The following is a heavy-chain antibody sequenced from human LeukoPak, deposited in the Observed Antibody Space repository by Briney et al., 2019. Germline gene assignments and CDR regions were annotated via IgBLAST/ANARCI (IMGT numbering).Heavy chain of an antibody. Sequence: GGSLRLSCATSGFSFDDFAMRWVRQPAGKGLEWVGFIRRRAYGGAAEYAASVKGRFIISRDDSKGIAYLQMNSLKTEDTAVYYCSRNGLVDFDYWGQGSRVIVSP. J-gene: IGHJ4*02. CDR2: IRRRAYGGAA. CDR1: GFSFDDFA. CDR3: SRNGLVDFDY. V-gene: IGHV3-49*04.